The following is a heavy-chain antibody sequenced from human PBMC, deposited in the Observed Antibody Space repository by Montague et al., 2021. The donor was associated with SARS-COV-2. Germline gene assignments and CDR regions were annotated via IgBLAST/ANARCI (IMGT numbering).Heavy chain of an antibody. Sequence: SLSLSASGFPFTSYGMAWVRQAPGKGLEWVSVITVSGAGTYYAESVEGRFTISRDHSRNTLFLQMNSLRAEDTAVYYCAKRGSYFFDYWGQGTLVTVSS. CDR2: ITVSGAGT. CDR1: GFPFTSYG. J-gene: IGHJ4*02. CDR3: AKRGSYFFDY. V-gene: IGHV3-23*01. D-gene: IGHD1-26*01.